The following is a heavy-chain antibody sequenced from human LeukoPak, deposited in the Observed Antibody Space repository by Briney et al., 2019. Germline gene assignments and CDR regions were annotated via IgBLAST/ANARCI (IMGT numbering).Heavy chain of an antibody. CDR3: VRVTPSAAAGTDY. CDR1: GFTFSSYS. CDR2: ISSSSSYI. V-gene: IGHV3-21*01. D-gene: IGHD6-13*01. J-gene: IGHJ4*02. Sequence: GGSLRLSCAASGFTFSSYSMNWVRQAPGKGLEWVSSISSSSSYIYYADSVKGRFTISRDNAKSSLYLQMNSLRAEDTAVYYCVRVTPSAAAGTDYWGQGTLVTVSS.